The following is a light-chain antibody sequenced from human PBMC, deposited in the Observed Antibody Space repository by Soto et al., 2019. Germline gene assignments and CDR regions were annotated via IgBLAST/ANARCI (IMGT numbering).Light chain of an antibody. V-gene: IGLV1-36*01. J-gene: IGLJ3*02. CDR3: AAWDDSLKGWV. CDR2: YDD. Sequence: QSVLTQPPSVSEAPRQRVTISCSGSSSNIGNNAVNWYQQLPGKAPKLLIYYDDLLPSGVSDRFSGSKSGTSASLAISGLQSEDEADYYCAAWDDSLKGWVFGGGTKLTAL. CDR1: SSNIGNNA.